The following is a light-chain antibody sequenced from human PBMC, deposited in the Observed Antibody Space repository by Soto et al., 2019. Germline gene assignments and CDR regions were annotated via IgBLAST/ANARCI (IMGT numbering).Light chain of an antibody. CDR1: QSVSSN. J-gene: IGKJ3*01. Sequence: EIVMTQSPATLSVSPGERATLSCRASQSVSSNLAWYQQKPGQAPRLLIYGASTRATGIPARFSGSGSGTEFTLTISSLQSEDFAVYYCQQYNNWPPKRDGFTFGPGTKVDIK. CDR3: QQYNNWPPKRDGFT. CDR2: GAS. V-gene: IGKV3-15*01.